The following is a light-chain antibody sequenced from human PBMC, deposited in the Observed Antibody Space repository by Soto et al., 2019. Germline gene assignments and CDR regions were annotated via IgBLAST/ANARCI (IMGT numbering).Light chain of an antibody. Sequence: QSVLTQPPSVSGAPGQRVTISCTGTSSNIGAGYDVHWYQQLPGTAPRLLIYANNNRPSGVPDRFSASKSGTSASLAITGLHAEDEADYFCQSFDNSHAVFGGGTKLTVL. J-gene: IGLJ2*01. CDR2: ANN. V-gene: IGLV1-40*01. CDR1: SSNIGAGYD. CDR3: QSFDNSHAV.